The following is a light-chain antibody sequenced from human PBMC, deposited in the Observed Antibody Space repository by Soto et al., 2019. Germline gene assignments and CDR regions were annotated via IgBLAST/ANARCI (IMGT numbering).Light chain of an antibody. V-gene: IGLV1-44*01. CDR1: SSNIGSNT. Sequence: QLVLTQPPSASGTPGQRVTISCSRSSSNIGSNTVNWYQQLPGTAPKLLIYSNNQRPSGVPDRFSGSKSGTSASLAISGLQSEDEADYYCAAWDDSLNGVVFGGGTQLTVL. CDR2: SNN. CDR3: AAWDDSLNGVV. J-gene: IGLJ2*01.